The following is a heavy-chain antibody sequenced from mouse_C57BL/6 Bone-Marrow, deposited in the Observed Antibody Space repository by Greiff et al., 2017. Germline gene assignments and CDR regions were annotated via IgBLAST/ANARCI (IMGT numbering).Heavy chain of an antibody. D-gene: IGHD1-1*01. V-gene: IGHV1-66*01. Sequence: QVQLQQSGPELVKPGASVKISCKASGYSFTSYYIHWVKQRPGQGLEWIGWIYPGSGNTKYNEEFKGKATLTADTASSTAYMQLSSLTSEDSAVYYCARSGLLLFDYWGQGTTLTVSS. J-gene: IGHJ2*01. CDR3: ARSGLLLFDY. CDR2: IYPGSGNT. CDR1: GYSFTSYY.